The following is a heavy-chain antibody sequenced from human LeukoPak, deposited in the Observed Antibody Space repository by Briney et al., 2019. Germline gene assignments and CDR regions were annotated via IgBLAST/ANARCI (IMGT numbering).Heavy chain of an antibody. CDR3: ASNRILWLRASFDI. J-gene: IGHJ3*02. V-gene: IGHV4-34*01. D-gene: IGHD5-12*01. CDR1: GGSFSGYY. CDR2: INHSGST. Sequence: SETLSLTCAVYGGSFSGYYWSWIRQPPGKGLEWIGEINHSGSTNYNPSLKSRVTISVDTSKNQFSLKLSSVTAADTAVYYCASNRILWLRASFDIRGQGTMVTVSS.